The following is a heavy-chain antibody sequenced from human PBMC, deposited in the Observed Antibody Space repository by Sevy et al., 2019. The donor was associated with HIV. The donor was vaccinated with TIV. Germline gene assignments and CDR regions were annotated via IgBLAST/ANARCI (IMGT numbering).Heavy chain of an antibody. CDR2: ISSGSSHI. J-gene: IGHJ6*02. CDR1: GFTFSSYA. V-gene: IGHV3-21*01. Sequence: GGSLRLSCAASGFTFSSYAMNWVRQAPGKGLEWVSSISSGSSHIYAADSLKGRFTISRDNAKNSLFLQMNSLRAEDTAIYYCARVAADDPDFYYYGMDVWGQGTTVTVSS. D-gene: IGHD6-13*01. CDR3: ARVAADDPDFYYYGMDV.